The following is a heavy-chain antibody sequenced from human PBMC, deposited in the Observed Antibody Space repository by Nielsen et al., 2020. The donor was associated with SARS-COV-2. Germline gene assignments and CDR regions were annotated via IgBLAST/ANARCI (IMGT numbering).Heavy chain of an antibody. D-gene: IGHD3-10*01. J-gene: IGHJ5*02. Sequence: VRQMPGKGLEWMGIIYPGDSDTRYSPSFQGQVTISADKSISTAYLQWSSLKASDTAMYYCARVFGSGSFPRFGWFDPWGQGTLVTVSS. V-gene: IGHV5-51*01. CDR3: ARVFGSGSFPRFGWFDP. CDR2: IYPGDSDT.